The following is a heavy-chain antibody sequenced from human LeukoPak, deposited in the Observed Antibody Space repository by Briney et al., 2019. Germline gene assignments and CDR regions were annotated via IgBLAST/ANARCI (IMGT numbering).Heavy chain of an antibody. V-gene: IGHV3-48*01. Sequence: GGSLRLSCAASGFTFSNYNMNWVRQAPQKGLEWISSINCRIITISYADSVKGRFTISRDDAKNSLSLQMNSLRAEDTAVYYCARSPQYYGSGKTFDYWGQGTLVTVSS. CDR3: ARSPQYYGSGKTFDY. CDR1: GFTFSNYN. CDR2: INCRIITI. D-gene: IGHD3-10*01. J-gene: IGHJ4*02.